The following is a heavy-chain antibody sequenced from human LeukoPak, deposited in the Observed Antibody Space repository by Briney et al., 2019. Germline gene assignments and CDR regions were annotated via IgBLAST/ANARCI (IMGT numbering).Heavy chain of an antibody. CDR3: AKDEQWLVPWGFDY. V-gene: IGHV3-48*04. CDR2: ISSSGSTI. Sequence: GGSLRLSCAASGFTFSSYAMSWVRQAPGKGLEWVSYISSSGSTIYYADSVKGRFTISRDNAKNSLYLQMNSLRAEDTAVYYCAKDEQWLVPWGFDYWGQGTLVTVSS. CDR1: GFTFSSYA. J-gene: IGHJ4*02. D-gene: IGHD6-19*01.